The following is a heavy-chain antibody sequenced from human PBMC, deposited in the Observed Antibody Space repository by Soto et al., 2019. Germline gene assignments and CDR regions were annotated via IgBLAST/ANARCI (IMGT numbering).Heavy chain of an antibody. J-gene: IGHJ4*02. V-gene: IGHV3-48*03. CDR2: ISSSVSTI. Sequence: GGSLRLSCAASGFTFSSYEMNWVRQAPGKGLEWVSYISSSVSTIYYADSVKGRFTISRDNAKNSLYLQMNSLRAEDTAVYYCERESSGSGIDYWGQGTLVTVSS. CDR1: GFTFSSYE. CDR3: ERESSGSGIDY. D-gene: IGHD3-10*01.